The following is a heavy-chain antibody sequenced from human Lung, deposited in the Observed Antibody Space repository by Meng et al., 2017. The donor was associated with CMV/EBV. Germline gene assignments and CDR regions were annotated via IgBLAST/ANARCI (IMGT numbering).Heavy chain of an antibody. CDR3: AREFKNRRGIFGVASEGYYGMDV. CDR2: IIPILHMA. J-gene: IGHJ6*02. V-gene: IGHV1-69*10. Sequence: SXVXVSXXSPEGTFINYLVGWVRQPAGQGLEWMGGIIPILHMANYAQKFQGGVTITAERSTSTADMELRSLRSEDTAVYYCAREFKNRRGIFGVASEGYYGMDVWGQGXTVTVSS. CDR1: EGTFINYL. D-gene: IGHD3-3*01.